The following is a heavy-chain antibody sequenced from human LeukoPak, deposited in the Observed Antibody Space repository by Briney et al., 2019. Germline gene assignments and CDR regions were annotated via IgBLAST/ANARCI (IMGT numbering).Heavy chain of an antibody. J-gene: IGHJ6*02. CDR3: VKDLGGTGDGNYYYYGMDV. CDR2: ISSNGGST. V-gene: IGHV3-64D*06. Sequence: GRSLRLSCAASGFTFSSYAMHWVRQAPGKGLEYVSAISSNGGSTYYADSVKGRFTISRDNSKNTLYLQMSSLRAEDMAVYYCVKDLGGTGDGNYYYYGMDVWGRGTTVTVSS. D-gene: IGHD7-27*01. CDR1: GFTFSSYA.